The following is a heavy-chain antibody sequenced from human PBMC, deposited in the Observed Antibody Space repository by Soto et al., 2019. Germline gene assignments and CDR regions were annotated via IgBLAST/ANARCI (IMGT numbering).Heavy chain of an antibody. CDR2: IYYSGST. V-gene: IGHV4-61*01. CDR3: AREDYGDYGWFDP. D-gene: IGHD4-17*01. J-gene: IGHJ5*02. Sequence: QMQLQESGPGLVKPSETLSLTCTVSGGSVSSGSYYWSWIRQPPGKGLEWIGYIYYSGSTNYNPSLKSRVTISVDTSKNQFSLKLSSVTAADTAVYYCAREDYGDYGWFDPWGQGTLVTVSS. CDR1: GGSVSSGSYY.